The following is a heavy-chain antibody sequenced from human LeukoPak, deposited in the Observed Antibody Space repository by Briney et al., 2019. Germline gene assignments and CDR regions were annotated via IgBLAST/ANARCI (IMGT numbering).Heavy chain of an antibody. Sequence: GGSLRLSCAASGFSFSTYGMHWVRQAPGKGLEWVAVIWNDGSNKYYEDSVKGRFTISRVNLKNTLYLQMNSLRAEDTAVYYCARASYCSSTSCYRFDYWGQGTLVTVSS. CDR3: ARASYCSSTSCYRFDY. CDR1: GFSFSTYG. D-gene: IGHD2-2*01. J-gene: IGHJ4*02. V-gene: IGHV3-33*01. CDR2: IWNDGSNK.